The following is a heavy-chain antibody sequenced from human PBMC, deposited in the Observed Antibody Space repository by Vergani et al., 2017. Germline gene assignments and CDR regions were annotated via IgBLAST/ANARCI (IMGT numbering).Heavy chain of an antibody. CDR1: GYVFTAIG. J-gene: IGHJ4*02. V-gene: IGHV1-18*01. Sequence: QIHLVQSAGEMKNPGASVKVSCKASGYVFTAIGISWVRQAPGQGLEWMGWISPYSHITDYAEKFQGRVTMTTATSTNTAYMELGSLRSADTAKYYGARDFSEKTACPTRYFYFWGQGTLVAVSS. CDR3: ARDFSEKTACPTRYFYF. CDR2: ISPYSHIT. D-gene: IGHD1-1*01.